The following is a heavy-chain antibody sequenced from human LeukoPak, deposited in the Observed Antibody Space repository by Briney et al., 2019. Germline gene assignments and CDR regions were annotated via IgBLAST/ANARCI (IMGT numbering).Heavy chain of an antibody. V-gene: IGHV4-34*01. D-gene: IGHD6-13*01. CDR2: INHSGST. J-gene: IGHJ1*01. CDR1: GGSFSGYY. CDR3: AGGLYSSSLQH. Sequence: PSETLSLTCAVYGGSFSGYYWSWIRQPPGKGLEWIGEINHSGSTNYNPSLKSRVTISVDTSKNQFSLKLSSVTAADTAVYYCAGGLYSSSLQHWGQGTLVTVSS.